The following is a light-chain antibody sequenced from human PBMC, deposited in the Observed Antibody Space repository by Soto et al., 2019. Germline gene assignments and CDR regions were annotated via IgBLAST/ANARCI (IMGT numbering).Light chain of an antibody. V-gene: IGKV1-39*01. CDR1: QSISTY. Sequence: DIEMTQSPSSLSASVGDRVTITCRASQSISTYLNWYQQKGGKAPKLLIHGASSLQSGVQLRFSGSGSGTDFTLTIRSVQPEDFATYYCQQGYSTRLSFGGGTKVELK. CDR3: QQGYSTRLS. CDR2: GAS. J-gene: IGKJ4*01.